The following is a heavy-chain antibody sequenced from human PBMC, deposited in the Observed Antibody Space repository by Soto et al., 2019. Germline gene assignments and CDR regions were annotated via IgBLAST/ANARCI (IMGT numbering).Heavy chain of an antibody. CDR3: ATRVGTPITIFGVVIPYYFDY. V-gene: IGHV1-24*01. Sequence: ASVKVSCKVSGYTLTELSMHWVRQAPGKGLEWMGGFDPEDGETIYAQKFQGRVTMTEDTSTDTAYMELSSLRSEDTAVYYCATRVGTPITIFGVVIPYYFDYWGQGTRVTVSS. CDR1: GYTLTELS. CDR2: FDPEDGET. J-gene: IGHJ4*02. D-gene: IGHD3-3*01.